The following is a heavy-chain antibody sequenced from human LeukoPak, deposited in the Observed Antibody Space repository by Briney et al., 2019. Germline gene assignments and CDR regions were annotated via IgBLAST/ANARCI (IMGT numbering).Heavy chain of an antibody. CDR2: ISISGGST. V-gene: IGHV3-23*01. Sequence: GGSLRPSCAASGFTFSSYAMSWVRQAPGKGLEWVSGISISGGSTFYADPVKGRFTISRDNSKNTLSLQMNSLRAEDTAVYYCAKGILPTSSGWYNSWGQGTMVTVSS. CDR1: GFTFSSYA. J-gene: IGHJ3*02. CDR3: AKGILPTSSGWYNS. D-gene: IGHD6-19*01.